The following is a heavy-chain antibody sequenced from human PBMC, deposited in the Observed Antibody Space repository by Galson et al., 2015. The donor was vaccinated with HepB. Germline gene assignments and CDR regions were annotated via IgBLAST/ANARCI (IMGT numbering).Heavy chain of an antibody. CDR3: ARILGARVAGSYYYYGMDI. D-gene: IGHD6-19*01. J-gene: IGHJ6*02. CDR2: ISTYNGQT. V-gene: IGHV1-18*01. Sequence: SVKVSCKASDYTFTNYGVSWVRQAPGQGLEWLGWISTYNGQTNYPQEVQGRVTMTTDTSSSTAYMELTSLRSDDTAVYYCARILGARVAGSYYYYGMDIWGQGTTVIVSS. CDR1: DYTFTNYG.